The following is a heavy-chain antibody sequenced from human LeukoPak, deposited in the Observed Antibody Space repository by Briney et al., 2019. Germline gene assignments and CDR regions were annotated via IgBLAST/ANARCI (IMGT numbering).Heavy chain of an antibody. V-gene: IGHV3-11*04. CDR2: ISSSGSTI. D-gene: IGHD3-10*01. CDR3: ARDLMVRGVPYGMDV. Sequence: GGSLRLSCAASGFTFSDYYMSWIRQTPGKGLEWISYISSSGSTISYADSVKGRFTISRDNAKSSLYLQMNSLRAEDTAVYYCARDLMVRGVPYGMDVWGQGTTVTVSS. J-gene: IGHJ6*02. CDR1: GFTFSDYY.